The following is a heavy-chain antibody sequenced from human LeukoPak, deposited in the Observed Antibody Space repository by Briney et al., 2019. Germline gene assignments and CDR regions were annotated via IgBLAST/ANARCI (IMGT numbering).Heavy chain of an antibody. Sequence: PGGSLLLSYAASGFTFSSYWMSWVRQAPGKGLEGVANINQDGREKYYVDSVKGRFTISRDNAKNSLYLQMNSLRAEDTAVYYCARGSLRYCSSTSCYTEDRPFDYWGQGTLVTVSS. CDR2: INQDGREK. CDR1: GFTFSSYW. J-gene: IGHJ4*02. CDR3: ARGSLRYCSSTSCYTEDRPFDY. D-gene: IGHD2-2*02. V-gene: IGHV3-7*01.